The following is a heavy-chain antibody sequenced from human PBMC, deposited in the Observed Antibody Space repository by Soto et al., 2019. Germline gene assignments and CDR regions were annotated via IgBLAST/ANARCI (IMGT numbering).Heavy chain of an antibody. D-gene: IGHD2-21*01. Sequence: GASGKVCCKASGYTFTDYDIHWVRQAPGQGLEWMGWINPNSGGTIYAQKSQGWVTMTRDTSISTAYMEVSRLRSDDAAVYYCARGVSVIYYYYYMDVWGKGTTVTVSS. J-gene: IGHJ6*03. CDR1: GYTFTDYD. V-gene: IGHV1-2*04. CDR2: INPNSGGT. CDR3: ARGVSVIYYYYYMDV.